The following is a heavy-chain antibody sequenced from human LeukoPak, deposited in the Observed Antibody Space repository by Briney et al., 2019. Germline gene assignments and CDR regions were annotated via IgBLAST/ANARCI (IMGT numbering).Heavy chain of an antibody. V-gene: IGHV1-8*03. Sequence: ASVKVSCKASGYTFTSYDINWVRQATGQGLEWMGWMNPNSGNTGYAQKFQGRVTITRNTSISTAYMELSSLRSEDTAVYYCARARFPLDYYDSSGYSAWGQGTLVTVSS. D-gene: IGHD3-22*01. J-gene: IGHJ5*02. CDR1: GYTFTSYD. CDR3: ARARFPLDYYDSSGYSA. CDR2: MNPNSGNT.